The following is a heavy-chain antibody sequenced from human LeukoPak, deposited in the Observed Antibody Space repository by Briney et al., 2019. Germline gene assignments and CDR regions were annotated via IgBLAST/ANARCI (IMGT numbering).Heavy chain of an antibody. CDR1: GYTFTGYY. CDR3: ARVYDCSSTSCYWNAY. V-gene: IGHV1-2*02. Sequence: ASVKVSCKASGYTFTGYYMHWVRQAPGQGLEWMGWINPNSGGTNYAQKFQGRVTMTRDTSISTAYMELSRLRSDDTAVYYCARVYDCSSTSCYWNAYWGQGTRVTVSS. J-gene: IGHJ4*02. CDR2: INPNSGGT. D-gene: IGHD2-2*01.